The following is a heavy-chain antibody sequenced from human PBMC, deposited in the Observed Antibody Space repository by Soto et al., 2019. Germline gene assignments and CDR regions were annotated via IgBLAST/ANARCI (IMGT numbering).Heavy chain of an antibody. Sequence: QVQLVQSGAEVKKPGSSVKVSCKASGGTFSSYAISWVRQAPGQGLEWMGGIIPIFGTANYAQKFQGRVTISTDKCMSTALKEVCSLGSEDKAVYYLAGGHRNIGGGVMYYRGQGTLVTVSP. CDR3: AGGHRNIGGGVMYY. D-gene: IGHD3-16*01. V-gene: IGHV1-69*06. CDR1: GGTFSSYA. CDR2: IIPIFGTA. J-gene: IGHJ4*01.